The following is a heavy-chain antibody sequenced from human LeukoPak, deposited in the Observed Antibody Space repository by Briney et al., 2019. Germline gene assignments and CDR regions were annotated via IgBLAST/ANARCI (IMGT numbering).Heavy chain of an antibody. CDR1: GFTFSSYA. D-gene: IGHD3-22*01. CDR2: ISGSGGST. V-gene: IGHV3-23*01. CDR3: AKGDSSGYYHYYYYMDV. Sequence: GGSLRLSCAASGFTFSSYAMSWVRQAPGKGLEWVSAISGSGGSTYYADSVKGRFTISRDNSKNTLYLQMNSLRAEDTAVYYCAKGDSSGYYHYYYYMDVWGKGTTVTVSS. J-gene: IGHJ6*03.